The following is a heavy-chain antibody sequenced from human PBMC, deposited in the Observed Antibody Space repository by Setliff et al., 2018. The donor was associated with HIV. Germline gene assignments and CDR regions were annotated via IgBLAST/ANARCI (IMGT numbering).Heavy chain of an antibody. D-gene: IGHD3-22*01. CDR1: GASISSGDYY. V-gene: IGHV4-30-4*08. CDR2: IYYSRST. J-gene: IGHJ2*01. CDR3: ARDPYDTSGYSNYYFDL. Sequence: PSETLSLTCTVSGASISSGDYYWAWIRQPPGKGLEWIGYIYYSRSTYYNPSLKSRVTISVDTSKNQFSLKLNSVTAADTAVYYCARDPYDTSGYSNYYFDLWGRGTLVTVSS.